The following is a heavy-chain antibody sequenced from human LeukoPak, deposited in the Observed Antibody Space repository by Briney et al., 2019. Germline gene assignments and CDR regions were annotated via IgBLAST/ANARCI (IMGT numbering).Heavy chain of an antibody. CDR1: GFTFNSYG. D-gene: IGHD3-10*01. V-gene: IGHV3-30*18. CDR3: AKGPRSGSYSNAFDI. CDR2: ISYDGSNK. J-gene: IGHJ3*02. Sequence: GGSLRLSCAASGFTFNSYGMHWVRQAPGKGLEWVAVISYDGSNKYYADSVKGRFTISRDNSKNTLYLQMNSLRAEDTAVYYCAKGPRSGSYSNAFDIWGQGTMVTVSS.